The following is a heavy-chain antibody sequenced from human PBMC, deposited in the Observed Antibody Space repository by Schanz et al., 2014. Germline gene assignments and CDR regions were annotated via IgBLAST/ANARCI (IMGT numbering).Heavy chain of an antibody. CDR1: GFTFSDHF. CDR2: SRNKGHSYTS. D-gene: IGHD3-10*01. V-gene: IGHV3-72*01. J-gene: IGHJ3*02. CDR3: AKDFFIGVARGVIISHDAIDI. Sequence: EVKLVESGGGLVQPGGSLRLSCAASGFTFSDHFMDWVRQAPGKGLEWVGHSRNKGHSYTSEYAASVKGRFTISRDSSKNTLYLQMNSLRAEDTAVYYCAKDFFIGVARGVIISHDAIDIWGQGTKVTVSS.